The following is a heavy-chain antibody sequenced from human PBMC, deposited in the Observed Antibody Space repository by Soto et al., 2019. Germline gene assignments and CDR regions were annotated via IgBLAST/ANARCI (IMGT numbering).Heavy chain of an antibody. V-gene: IGHV1-18*01. CDR1: GYTFSNYG. CDR3: ARGGPFPVADTDY. J-gene: IGHJ4*02. Sequence: QVQLVQCGSEVKKPGASMKVSCKASGYTFSNYGITWVRQAPGQGLEWMGWISAYNGNTNYAQNFQCRVTMTTDTSTSTAYMELRSLRADDTAAYYCARGGPFPVADTDYWGQGTLVTVSS. CDR2: ISAYNGNT. D-gene: IGHD6-19*01.